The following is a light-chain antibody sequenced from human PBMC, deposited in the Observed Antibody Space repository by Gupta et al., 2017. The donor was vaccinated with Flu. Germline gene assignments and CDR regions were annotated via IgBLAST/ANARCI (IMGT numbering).Light chain of an antibody. CDR3: SSYAGSNNLV. Sequence: TTSDVGGYNYVSWYQQHPGKAPKLMIYEVSKRPSGVPDRFSGSKSGNTASLTVSGLQAEDEADYYCSSYAGSNNLVFGGGTKLTVL. J-gene: IGLJ2*01. CDR2: EVS. CDR1: TSDVGGYNY. V-gene: IGLV2-8*01.